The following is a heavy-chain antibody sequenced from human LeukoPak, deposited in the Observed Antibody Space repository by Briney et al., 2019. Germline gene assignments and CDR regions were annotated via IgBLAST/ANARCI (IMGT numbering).Heavy chain of an antibody. CDR1: GFTFSSYS. V-gene: IGHV3-21*01. CDR2: ISSSSSYI. Sequence: GGSLRLSCAASGFTFSSYSMNWVRQAPGKGLEWVSSISSSSSYIYYADSLKGRFTIPRDNAKNSLYLQMNSLRAEDTAVYYCARVWFPRYCSGGSCYSRWFDPWGQGTLVTVSS. D-gene: IGHD2-15*01. CDR3: ARVWFPRYCSGGSCYSRWFDP. J-gene: IGHJ5*02.